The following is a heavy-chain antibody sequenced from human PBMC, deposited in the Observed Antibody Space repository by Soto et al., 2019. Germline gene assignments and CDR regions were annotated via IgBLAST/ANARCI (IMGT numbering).Heavy chain of an antibody. D-gene: IGHD6-13*01. CDR1: GGTFSSYA. CDR3: AREAAAGTSNLFDP. J-gene: IGHJ5*02. CDR2: IIPIFGTA. V-gene: IGHV1-69*13. Sequence: ASVKVSCKASGGTFSSYAISWVRQAPGQGLEWMGGIIPIFGTANYAQKFQGRVTITADESTSTAYMELSSLRSEDTAVYYCAREAAAGTSNLFDPWGQGTLVTVSS.